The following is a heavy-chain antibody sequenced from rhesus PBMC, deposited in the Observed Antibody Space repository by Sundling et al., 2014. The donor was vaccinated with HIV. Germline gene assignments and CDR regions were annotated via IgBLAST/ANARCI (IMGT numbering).Heavy chain of an antibody. J-gene: IGHJ4*01. D-gene: IGHD3-9*01. CDR1: GFTFSSYG. CDR3: AREEYYEDDYGYYYTLNH. V-gene: IGHV3-54*02. CDR2: ISYDGSKK. Sequence: EVQLVESGGVLVQPGGSLRLSCAASGFTFSSYGMHWVRQAPGKGLEWVAVISYDGSKKYYADSVKDRFTISRDNSKNILYLQMNNLKLEDTAVYYCAREEYYEDDYGYYYTLNHWGQGVLVTVSS.